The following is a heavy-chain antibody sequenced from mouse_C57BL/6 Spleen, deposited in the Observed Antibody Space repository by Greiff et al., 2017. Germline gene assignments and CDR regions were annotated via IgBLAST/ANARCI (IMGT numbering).Heavy chain of an antibody. J-gene: IGHJ1*03. CDR2: ITPSSGYT. V-gene: IGHV1-4*01. CDR1: GYTFTSYT. CDR3: ARSITTVVGFDV. Sequence: VQLQQSGAELARPGASVKMSCKASGYTFTSYTMHWVKQRPGQGLEWIGYITPSSGYTKYNQTFKDKATLTADKSSSTAYMQLSSLTSEDSAVYYCARSITTVVGFDVWGTGTTVTVSS. D-gene: IGHD1-1*01.